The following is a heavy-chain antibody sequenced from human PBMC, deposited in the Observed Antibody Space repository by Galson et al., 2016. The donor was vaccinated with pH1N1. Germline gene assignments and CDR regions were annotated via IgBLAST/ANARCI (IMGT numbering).Heavy chain of an antibody. CDR1: GFSLSTSAVG. CDR3: AHREYGDFVGSFDH. Sequence: PALVKPTQTLRLTCTLSGFSLSTSAVGVGWIRQPPGKALEWLALIFWNDDRYYRPSLENRLTITKGTSENLVVLTMTNMGPVDTATYYCAHREYGDFVGSFDHWGRGALVTVSS. V-gene: IGHV2-5*01. J-gene: IGHJ4*02. D-gene: IGHD4-17*01. CDR2: IFWNDDR.